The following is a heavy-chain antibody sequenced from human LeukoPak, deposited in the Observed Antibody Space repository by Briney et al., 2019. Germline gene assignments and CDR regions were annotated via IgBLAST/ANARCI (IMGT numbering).Heavy chain of an antibody. V-gene: IGHV3-23*01. CDR2: ISGSGGST. CDR1: GFTFSSYA. Sequence: GGSLRLSCAASGFTFSSYAMSWVRQAPGKGLEWVSAISGSGGSTYYADSVKGRFTISRDNSKNTLYLQMNSLRDEDTAVYYGAKDGVLPAASVLYYFVYWGQGTLVTVSS. D-gene: IGHD2-2*01. J-gene: IGHJ4*02. CDR3: AKDGVLPAASVLYYFVY.